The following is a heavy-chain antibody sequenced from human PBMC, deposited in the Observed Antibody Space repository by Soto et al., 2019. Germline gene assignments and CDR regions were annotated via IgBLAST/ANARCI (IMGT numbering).Heavy chain of an antibody. J-gene: IGHJ4*02. CDR2: IAYDEFNK. CDR3: AKGPVCGVCSGFDS. CDR1: GFTFSSYG. V-gene: IGHV3-30*18. Sequence: QVQLVESGGGVVQPGRSLRLCCAASGFTFSSYGMHWVRQAPGKGLEWVALIAYDEFNKYYADSVKGRFTISRDNSKNTLYLEMNSLTVEDTAVYYCAKGPVCGVCSGFDSWGQGILVTVSS. D-gene: IGHD3-3*01.